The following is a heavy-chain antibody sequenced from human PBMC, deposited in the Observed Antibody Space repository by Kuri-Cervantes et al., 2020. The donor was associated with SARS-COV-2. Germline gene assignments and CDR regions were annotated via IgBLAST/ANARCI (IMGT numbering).Heavy chain of an antibody. Sequence: GSLRLSCIASGFLFSSYEMNWVRQPPGKGLEWIGEINHSGSTNYNPSLKSRVTISVDTSKNQFSLKLSSVTAADTAVYYCARSGWYSRGVTHYYMDAWGKGTMVTVSS. CDR1: GFLFSSYE. D-gene: IGHD6-19*01. J-gene: IGHJ6*03. CDR3: ARSGWYSRGVTHYYMDA. V-gene: IGHV4-34*01. CDR2: INHSGST.